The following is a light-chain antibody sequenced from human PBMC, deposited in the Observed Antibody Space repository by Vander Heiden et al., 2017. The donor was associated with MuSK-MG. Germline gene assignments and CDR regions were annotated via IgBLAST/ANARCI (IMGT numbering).Light chain of an antibody. CDR1: QSLLHSDGKTY. Sequence: DIVMTQTSLSLSVTPGQPASISCKSSQSLLHSDGKTYLYWYLQKPGQSPQLLIYEVSIRGSGVPDRLRRCGSGRDFTLKMRRVEAEDVRVYYSRVCIHLAITFGQGTRLEIK. J-gene: IGKJ5*01. V-gene: IGKV2-29*01. CDR3: RVCIHLAIT. CDR2: EVS.